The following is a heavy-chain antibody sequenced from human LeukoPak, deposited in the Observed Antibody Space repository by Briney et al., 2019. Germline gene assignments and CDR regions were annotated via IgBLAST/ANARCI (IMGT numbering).Heavy chain of an antibody. D-gene: IGHD2-15*01. Sequence: SENLSLTCTVSGGSISSYYWSWIRQPAGKGLEWIGRIYTSGSTNYNPSLKSRVTMSVDTSKNQFSLKLSSVTAADTAVYYCARDTGVVVVAATNDYWGQGTLVTVSS. J-gene: IGHJ4*02. CDR3: ARDTGVVVVAATNDY. CDR1: GGSISSYY. CDR2: IYTSGST. V-gene: IGHV4-4*07.